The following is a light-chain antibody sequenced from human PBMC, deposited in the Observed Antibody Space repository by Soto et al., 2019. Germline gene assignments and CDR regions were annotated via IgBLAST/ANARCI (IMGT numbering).Light chain of an antibody. J-gene: IGKJ3*01. CDR3: QQYNSYSSFT. CDR1: QSISSW. CDR2: DAS. V-gene: IGKV1-5*01. Sequence: DIQMTQSPSTLSASVGDRVTITCRACQSISSWLAWYQQKPGKAPKLLIYDASSLESGVPSRFSGSGSGTEFTLTISSLQPDDFATYYCQQYNSYSSFTFGPGTKVDIK.